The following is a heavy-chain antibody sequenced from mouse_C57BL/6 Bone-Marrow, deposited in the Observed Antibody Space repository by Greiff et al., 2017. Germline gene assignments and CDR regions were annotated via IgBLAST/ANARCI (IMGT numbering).Heavy chain of an antibody. V-gene: IGHV5-6*02. Sequence: EVKLVESGGDLVKPGGSLKLSCAASGFTFSSYGMSWVRQTPDKRLEWVATISSGGSYTYYPDSVKGRFPISRDNAKNTLYLQMSSLKSEDTAMYYCARQGYYYGSDWYFDVWGTGTTVTVSS. D-gene: IGHD1-1*01. CDR3: ARQGYYYGSDWYFDV. CDR1: GFTFSSYG. J-gene: IGHJ1*03. CDR2: ISSGGSYT.